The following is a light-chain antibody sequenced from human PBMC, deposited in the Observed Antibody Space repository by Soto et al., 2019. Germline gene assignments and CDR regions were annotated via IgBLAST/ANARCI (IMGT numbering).Light chain of an antibody. Sequence: DIQMTQSQSSLSASVLDGVSFXCRASQSISTYLNWYEQKPGKAPNLLIYGASNLQSGVPSRFSGGGSGTDFTLTISSLQPEDVATYYCQKYNSAPLTFGPGTKVD. CDR2: GAS. CDR1: QSISTY. V-gene: IGKV1-39*01. CDR3: QKYNSAPLT. J-gene: IGKJ3*01.